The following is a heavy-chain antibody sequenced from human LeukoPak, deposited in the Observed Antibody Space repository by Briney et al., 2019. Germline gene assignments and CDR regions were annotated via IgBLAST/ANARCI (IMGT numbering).Heavy chain of an antibody. CDR1: GASSSSYY. V-gene: IGHV4-4*07. CDR3: ARGPYCGGDCFLDY. CDR2: IYTGSTT. J-gene: IGHJ4*02. Sequence: KPSDPLSLTSTVGGASSSSYYCCCSRQPARRGLEWIGRIYTGSTTNYNPSLKSRFTISGDTAKNQFSLQLNTMTAAHTAVYYCARGPYCGGDCFLDYWGQGTLVTVSS. D-gene: IGHD2-21*01.